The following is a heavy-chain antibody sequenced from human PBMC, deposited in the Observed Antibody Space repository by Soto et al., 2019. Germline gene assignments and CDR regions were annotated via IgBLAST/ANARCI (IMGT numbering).Heavy chain of an antibody. V-gene: IGHV1-3*01. CDR1: GYTFSSYT. CDR3: ASDTVPGTSDF. CDR2: INAYYGNT. J-gene: IGHJ4*02. D-gene: IGHD1-1*01. Sequence: ASVKVSCKASGYTFSSYTINWVRQAPGQRLQWMGWINAYYGNTTSSQKLQDRVTISTETSTSTAYMELTSLRSEDTAVYYCASDTVPGTSDFWGQGTLVTVSS.